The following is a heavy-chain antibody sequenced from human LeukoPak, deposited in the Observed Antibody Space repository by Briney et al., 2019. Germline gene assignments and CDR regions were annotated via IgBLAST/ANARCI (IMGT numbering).Heavy chain of an antibody. D-gene: IGHD2-15*01. V-gene: IGHV3-23*01. CDR3: AREVDCSGGSCPFDY. CDR2: ISGSGGST. Sequence: SGGTLRLSCAASGFTFSSYEMNWVRQAPGKGLEWVSTISGSGGSTYYADSVKGRFTISRDNSKNTLYLQMNSLRAEDTAVYYCAREVDCSGGSCPFDYWGQGTLVTVSS. CDR1: GFTFSSYE. J-gene: IGHJ4*02.